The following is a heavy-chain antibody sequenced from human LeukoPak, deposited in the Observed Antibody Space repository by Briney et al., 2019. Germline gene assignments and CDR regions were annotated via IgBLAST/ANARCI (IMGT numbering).Heavy chain of an antibody. J-gene: IGHJ5*02. CDR1: GDSVSSNSAT. V-gene: IGHV6-1*01. CDR2: TYYRSKWYK. D-gene: IGHD3-22*01. Sequence: SQTLSLTCAISGDSVSSNSATWNWIRQSPSRGLEWLGRTYYRSKWYKYYAVSVKGRITINPDTSKNQFSLQLNSVTPEDTAVYYCARVRSSGYPNWFDPWGQGTLVTVSS. CDR3: ARVRSSGYPNWFDP.